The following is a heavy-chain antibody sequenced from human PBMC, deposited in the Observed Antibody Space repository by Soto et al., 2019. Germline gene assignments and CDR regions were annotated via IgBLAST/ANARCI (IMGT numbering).Heavy chain of an antibody. D-gene: IGHD6-6*01. CDR1: GFTFSSYE. J-gene: IGHJ6*02. CDR2: ISSSGSTI. CDR3: ARDLMGYSSSSRYYYYYGMDV. Sequence: GSLRLSCAASGFTFSSYEMNWVRQAPGKGLEWVSYISSSGSTIYYADSVKGRFTISRDNAKNSLYLQMNSLRAEDTAVYYCARDLMGYSSSSRYYYYYGMDVWGQGTTVTVS. V-gene: IGHV3-48*03.